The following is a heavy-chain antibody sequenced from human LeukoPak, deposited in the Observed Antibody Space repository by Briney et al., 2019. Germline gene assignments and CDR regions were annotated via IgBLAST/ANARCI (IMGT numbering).Heavy chain of an antibody. CDR2: IYYSGST. CDR3: ARANYYDSSGYPPGGYFDN. J-gene: IGHJ4*02. V-gene: IGHV4-31*03. CDR1: GGSISSGGYY. D-gene: IGHD3-22*01. Sequence: PSQTLSLTCTVSGGSISSGGYYWSWIRQHPGKGLEWIGYIYYSGSTYYNPSLKSRVTISVDTSKNQFSLKLCSVTAADTAVYYCARANYYDSSGYPPGGYFDNWGQGPLVTVSS.